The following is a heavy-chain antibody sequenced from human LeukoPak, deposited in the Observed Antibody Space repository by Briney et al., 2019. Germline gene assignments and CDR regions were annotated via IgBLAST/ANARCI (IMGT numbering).Heavy chain of an antibody. Sequence: ASVKVSCKASGYTFTGYYMHWVRQAPGQGLEWMGWINPNSGGTNYAQKFQGRVTMTRDTSISTAYMELSRLRSDDTAVYYCARDNPRLDAFDIWGQGTMVTVSS. D-gene: IGHD6-19*01. CDR2: INPNSGGT. V-gene: IGHV1-2*02. J-gene: IGHJ3*02. CDR3: ARDNPRLDAFDI. CDR1: GYTFTGYY.